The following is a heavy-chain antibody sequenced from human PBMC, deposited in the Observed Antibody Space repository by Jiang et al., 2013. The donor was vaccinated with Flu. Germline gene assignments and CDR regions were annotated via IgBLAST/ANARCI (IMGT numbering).Heavy chain of an antibody. D-gene: IGHD3-16*01. CDR1: GGSISSSSYY. Sequence: LLKPSETLSLTCTVSGGSISSSSYYWGWIRQPPGKGLEWIGSIYYSGSTYYNPSLKSRVTISVDTSKNQFSLKLSSVTAADTAVYYCARAMITSLMYYFDYWGQGNPGHRL. CDR3: ARAMITSLMYYFDY. CDR2: IYYSGST. V-gene: IGHV4-39*01. J-gene: IGHJ4*02.